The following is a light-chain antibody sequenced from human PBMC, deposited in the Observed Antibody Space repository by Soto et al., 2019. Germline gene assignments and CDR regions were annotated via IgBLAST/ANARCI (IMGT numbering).Light chain of an antibody. CDR2: AAS. V-gene: IGKV1-39*01. CDR1: QTISSY. J-gene: IGKJ4*01. Sequence: DIQMTQSPSSLSASVGDRVTITCRASQTISSYLNWYQQRPGKAPKLLIYAASSLQSGVPSRFSGSGSGTEFTLTIGSLQRDDFATYYCQQSYRTLLTFGGGTKVEIK. CDR3: QQSYRTLLT.